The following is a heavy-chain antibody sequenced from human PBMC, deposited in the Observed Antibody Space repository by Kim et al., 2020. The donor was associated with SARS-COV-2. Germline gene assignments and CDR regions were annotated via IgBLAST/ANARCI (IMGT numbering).Heavy chain of an antibody. CDR2: ISYDGSNK. J-gene: IGHJ4*02. CDR3: AKGTMVRGVDY. CDR1: GFTFSSYG. V-gene: IGHV3-30*18. D-gene: IGHD3-10*01. Sequence: GGSLRLSCAASGFTFSSYGMHWVRQAPGKGLEWVAVISYDGSNKYYADSVKGRFTISRDNSKNTLYLQMNSLRAEDTAVYYCAKGTMVRGVDYWGQGTLVTVSS.